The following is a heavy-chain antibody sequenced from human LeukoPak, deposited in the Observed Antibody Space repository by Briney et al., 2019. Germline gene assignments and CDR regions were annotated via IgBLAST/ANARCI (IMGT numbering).Heavy chain of an antibody. CDR3: AKDAKVGATTSYYYYMDV. J-gene: IGHJ6*03. CDR2: INHSGST. Sequence: PSETLSLTCAVHGGSFSGYYWSWIRQPPGKGLEWIGEINHSGSTNYNPSLKSRVTISVDTSKNQFSLKLSSVTAADTAVYYCAKDAKVGATTSYYYYMDVWGKGTTVTISS. CDR1: GGSFSGYY. V-gene: IGHV4-34*01. D-gene: IGHD1-26*01.